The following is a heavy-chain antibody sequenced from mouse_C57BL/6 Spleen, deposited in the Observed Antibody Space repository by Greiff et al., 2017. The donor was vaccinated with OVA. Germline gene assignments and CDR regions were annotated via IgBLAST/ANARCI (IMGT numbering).Heavy chain of an antibody. CDR3: ARGNYSKGFDY. D-gene: IGHD2-5*01. CDR2: ISYDGSN. J-gene: IGHJ2*01. CDR1: GYSITSGYY. V-gene: IGHV3-6*01. Sequence: EVQLQESGPGLVKPSQSLSLTCSVTGYSITSGYYWNWIRQFPGNKLEWMGYISYDGSNNYNPSLKNRSSITRDTSKNQVFLKLNSVTTEDTATYYCARGNYSKGFDYWGQGTTLTVSS.